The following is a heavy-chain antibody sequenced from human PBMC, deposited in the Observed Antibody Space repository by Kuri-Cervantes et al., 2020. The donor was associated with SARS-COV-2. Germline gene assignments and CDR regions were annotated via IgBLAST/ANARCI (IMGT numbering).Heavy chain of an antibody. J-gene: IGHJ6*02. CDR2: ISGSGGST. V-gene: IGHV3-23*01. CDR3: ARVFHGSGSYYSGAAVTFGMDV. D-gene: IGHD3-10*01. Sequence: GESLKISCAASGFTFSSYAMSWVRQAPGKGLEWVSAISGSGGSTYYADSVKGRFTISRDNSKNTLYLQMNSLRAEDTAVYYCARVFHGSGSYYSGAAVTFGMDVWGQGTTVTVSS. CDR1: GFTFSSYA.